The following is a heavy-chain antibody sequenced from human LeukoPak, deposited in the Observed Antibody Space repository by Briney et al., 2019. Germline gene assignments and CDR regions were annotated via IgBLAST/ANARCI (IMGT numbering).Heavy chain of an antibody. CDR2: ISSSGSTI. CDR3: ARVFHVLWLDY. J-gene: IGHJ4*02. V-gene: IGHV3-48*03. D-gene: IGHD3-10*01. Sequence: PGGSLRLSCAASGFTFSSYEMNWVRQAPGKGLEWVSYISSSGSTIYYADSVKGRFTISRDNAKNSLYLQMNSLRAEDTAVYYCARVFHVLWLDYWGQGTLVTVSS. CDR1: GFTFSSYE.